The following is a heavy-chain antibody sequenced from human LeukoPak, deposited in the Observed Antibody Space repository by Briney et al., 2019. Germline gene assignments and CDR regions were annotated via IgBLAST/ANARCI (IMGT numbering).Heavy chain of an antibody. CDR2: IRYDGNNK. Sequence: GRSLRLSCAASGFTFSSYAMHWVRQAPGKGLEWVAFIRYDGNNKNYADSVRGRFTVSRDNSKNTLYLQMNSLRAEDTAVYYCAVPVWAIAARLLDYWGQGTLVTVSS. V-gene: IGHV3-33*08. J-gene: IGHJ4*02. D-gene: IGHD6-6*01. CDR1: GFTFSSYA. CDR3: AVPVWAIAARLLDY.